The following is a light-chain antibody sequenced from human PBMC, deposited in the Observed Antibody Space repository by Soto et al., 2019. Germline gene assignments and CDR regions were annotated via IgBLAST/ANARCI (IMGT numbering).Light chain of an antibody. CDR1: QSVSSF. V-gene: IGKV3-11*01. CDR3: QQRSNWIT. CDR2: GTS. J-gene: IGKJ5*01. Sequence: EIVLTQSPATPSLSPGERATLSCRASQSVSSFLAWYQQKPGQAPRLLIYGTSNRATGIPARFSGSGSGTDFTLTISSLEPEDFAVYYCQQRSNWITFGQGTRLEIK.